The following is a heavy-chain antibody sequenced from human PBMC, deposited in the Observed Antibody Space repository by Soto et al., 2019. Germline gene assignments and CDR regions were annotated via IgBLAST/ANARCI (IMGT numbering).Heavy chain of an antibody. CDR3: ARGGGSSWYGPRRAGNWFDP. Sequence: PETMSLTCAVDGGSFSSYYWSWISPPQGKGLEWIGEINHSGSTNYNPSLKSRVTISVDTSKNQFSLKLSSVTAADTAVYYCARGGGSSWYGPRRAGNWFDPWGQGTLVTVSS. J-gene: IGHJ5*02. D-gene: IGHD6-13*01. CDR1: GGSFSSYY. V-gene: IGHV4-34*01. CDR2: INHSGST.